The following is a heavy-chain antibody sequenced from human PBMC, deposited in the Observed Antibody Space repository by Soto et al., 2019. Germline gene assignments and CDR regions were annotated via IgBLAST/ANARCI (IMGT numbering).Heavy chain of an antibody. Sequence: QVQLVQSGAEVKKPGSSVKVSCKASGGTFSSYTISWVRQAPGQGLEWMGRIIPILGIANYAQKFQARVTITADKSTSTAYMELSSLRSEDTAVYYCAREHREFDGFDPWGQGTLVTVSS. V-gene: IGHV1-69*08. D-gene: IGHD3-9*01. CDR2: IIPILGIA. CDR1: GGTFSSYT. CDR3: AREHREFDGFDP. J-gene: IGHJ5*02.